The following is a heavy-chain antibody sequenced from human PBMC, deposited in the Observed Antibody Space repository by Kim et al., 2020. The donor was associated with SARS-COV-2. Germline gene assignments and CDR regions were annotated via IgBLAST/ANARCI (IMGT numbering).Heavy chain of an antibody. J-gene: IGHJ4*02. Sequence: ASVKVSCKASGYNFTFYGISWVRQAPGQGLEWVGWISAYNGNRNYAQKVLGRVTMTTDTSTSTAYMELRSLRSDDTAVYYCARLSGGGSYFDFWGQGTLVTVSS. CDR1: GYNFTFYG. CDR2: ISAYNGNR. CDR3: ARLSGGGSYFDF. D-gene: IGHD1-26*01. V-gene: IGHV1-18*01.